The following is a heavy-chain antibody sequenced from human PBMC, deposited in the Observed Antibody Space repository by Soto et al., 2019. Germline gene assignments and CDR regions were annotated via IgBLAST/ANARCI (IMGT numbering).Heavy chain of an antibody. CDR1: GFTFSGSA. CDR2: IRSKANSYAT. CDR3: TREDSSGYYEKWFDP. V-gene: IGHV3-73*01. Sequence: LRLSCAASGFTFSGSAMHWVRQASGKGLEWVGRIRSKANSYATAYAASVKGRFTISRDDSKNTAYLQMNSLKTEDTAVYYCTREDSSGYYEKWFDPWGQGTLVTVS. D-gene: IGHD3-22*01. J-gene: IGHJ5*02.